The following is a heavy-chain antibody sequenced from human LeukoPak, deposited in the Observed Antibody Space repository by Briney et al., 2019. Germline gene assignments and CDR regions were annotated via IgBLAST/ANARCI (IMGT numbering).Heavy chain of an antibody. CDR2: IIPILGIA. Sequence: SVKVSCKASGGTFSSYAISWVRQAPGQGLEWMGRIIPILGIANYAQKFQGRVTITADKSTSTAYMEPSSLRSEDTAVYYCARERGYDFGSGYYTGFDPWGQGTLVTVSS. CDR3: ARERGYDFGSGYYTGFDP. D-gene: IGHD3-3*01. V-gene: IGHV1-69*04. J-gene: IGHJ5*02. CDR1: GGTFSSYA.